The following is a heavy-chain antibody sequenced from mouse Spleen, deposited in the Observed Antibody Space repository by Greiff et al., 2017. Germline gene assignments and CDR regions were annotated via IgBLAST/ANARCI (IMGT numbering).Heavy chain of an antibody. Sequence: QVQLQQSGPELVKPGASVKISCKASGYSFTSYYIHWVKQRPGQGLEWIGWIYPGSGNTKYNEKFKGKATLTADTSSSTAYMQLSSLTSEDSAVYYCAREYGSSSFAYWGQGTLVTVSA. CDR1: GYSFTSYY. CDR2: IYPGSGNT. D-gene: IGHD1-1*01. J-gene: IGHJ3*01. CDR3: AREYGSSSFAY. V-gene: IGHV1-66*01.